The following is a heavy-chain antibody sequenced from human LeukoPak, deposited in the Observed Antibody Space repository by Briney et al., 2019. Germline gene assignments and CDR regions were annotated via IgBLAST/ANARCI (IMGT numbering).Heavy chain of an antibody. V-gene: IGHV4-59*01. CDR1: GGXISSYY. CDR2: IYYSGST. CDR3: ARYSSSWYDGPPEMYYFDY. Sequence: SETLSLTCSVSGGXISSYYWSWIRQPPGKGLEWIGYIYYSGSTNYNPSLKSRVTISVDTSKNQFSLKLSSVTAADTAVYYCARYSSSWYDGPPEMYYFDYWGQGTLVTVSS. J-gene: IGHJ4*02. D-gene: IGHD6-13*01.